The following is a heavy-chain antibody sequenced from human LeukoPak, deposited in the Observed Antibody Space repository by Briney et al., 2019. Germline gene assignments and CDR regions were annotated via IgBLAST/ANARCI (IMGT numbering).Heavy chain of an antibody. CDR1: GFTFGTYD. J-gene: IGHJ4*02. V-gene: IGHV3-23*01. CDR3: VRDSEGSFDS. CDR2: CLDSSCTE. D-gene: IGHD3/OR15-3a*01. Sequence: GGSLRLSCAASGFTFGTYDMSWVRQPPGKGLEWVSTLACLDSSCTEYYSDSVKGRFSISRDKPRSTLSLQLNSLRVEDTAMYYCVRDSEGSFDSWGQGTLVTVSS.